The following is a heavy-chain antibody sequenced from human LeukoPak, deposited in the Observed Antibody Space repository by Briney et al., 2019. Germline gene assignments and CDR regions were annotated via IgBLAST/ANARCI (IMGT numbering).Heavy chain of an antibody. J-gene: IGHJ4*02. CDR2: MNPNSCNT. V-gene: IGHV1-8*01. CDR1: GYTFTSYD. Sequence: ASVKVSCKASGYTFTSYDINWVRQATGQGLEWMGWMNPNSCNTGYAQKFQGRVTMTRNTSISTAYMELSSLRSEDTAVYYCARGETEGYDFWSGYYSVLDPFDYWGQGTLVTVSS. D-gene: IGHD3-3*01. CDR3: ARGETEGYDFWSGYYSVLDPFDY.